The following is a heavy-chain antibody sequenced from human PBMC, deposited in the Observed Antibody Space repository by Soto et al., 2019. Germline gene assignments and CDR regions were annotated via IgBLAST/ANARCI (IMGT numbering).Heavy chain of an antibody. CDR1: SGSISSTIYS. J-gene: IGHJ5*02. CDR2: IFYSGST. CDR3: ARERPDGSRLDP. V-gene: IGHV4-39*02. D-gene: IGHD6-13*01. Sequence: SETLSLTCTVSSGSISSTIYSWDWIRQPPGKGLEWIGSIFYSGSTYYNPSLKSRVTISVDTSKNQFSLTLTSVTAADTAVYYCARERPDGSRLDPWGQGTLVTVS.